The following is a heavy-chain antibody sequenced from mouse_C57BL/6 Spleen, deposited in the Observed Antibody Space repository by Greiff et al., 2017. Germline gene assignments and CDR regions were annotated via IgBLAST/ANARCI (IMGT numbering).Heavy chain of an antibody. CDR1: GYAFSSSW. Sequence: QVQLQQSGPELVKPGASVKISCKASGYAFSSSWMNWVKQRPGKGLEWIGRIYPGDGDTNYNGKFKGKATLTADKSSSTAYMQLSSLTSEDSAVYFCARYYDYDEAMDYWGQGTSVTVSS. J-gene: IGHJ4*01. V-gene: IGHV1-82*01. CDR2: IYPGDGDT. CDR3: ARYYDYDEAMDY. D-gene: IGHD2-4*01.